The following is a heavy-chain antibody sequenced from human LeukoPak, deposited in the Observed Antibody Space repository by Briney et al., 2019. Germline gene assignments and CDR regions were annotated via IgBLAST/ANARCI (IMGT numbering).Heavy chain of an antibody. V-gene: IGHV5-51*01. CDR1: GYSFTSYW. J-gene: IGHJ4*02. CDR2: IYPGDSDT. CDR3: ARPSSYGDYVAPHLAY. D-gene: IGHD4-17*01. Sequence: GESLKISCKGSGYSFTSYWIGWVRQMPGKGLEWMGIIYPGDSDTRYSPSFQGQVTISADKSISTAYLQWSSLKASDTAMYYCARPSSYGDYVAPHLAYWGQGTLVTVSS.